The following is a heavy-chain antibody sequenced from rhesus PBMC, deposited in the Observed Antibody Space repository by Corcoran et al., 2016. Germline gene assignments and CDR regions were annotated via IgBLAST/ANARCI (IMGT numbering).Heavy chain of an antibody. V-gene: IGHV4-80*01. Sequence: VQLQESGPGLVKPSETLALPRAVSGGSFSSYWWSWITQPPGKGLEGIGEINGNSGSTNYNPSRKRRVTSSKDASKNQFSLKLSSVTAADTAVYYCARARGFQYWGQGVLVTVSS. J-gene: IGHJ4*01. CDR2: INGNSGST. D-gene: IGHD3-9*01. CDR1: GGSFSSYW. CDR3: ARARGFQY.